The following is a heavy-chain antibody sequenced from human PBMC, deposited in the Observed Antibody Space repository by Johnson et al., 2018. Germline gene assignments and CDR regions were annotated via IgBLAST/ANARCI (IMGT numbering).Heavy chain of an antibody. CDR1: GGTFSGHA. J-gene: IGHJ6*02. CDR3: ARVSVEPRGYYYYYGMDV. V-gene: IGHV1-69*01. D-gene: IGHD1-1*01. Sequence: QVQLVESGAEVKKPGSSVKVSCKASGGTFSGHAITWVRQAPGQGLEWMGGIITIFDTTKNAQKFQGSLTITADESTNTALMELSSLRSEDTAVYYCARVSVEPRGYYYYYGMDVWGQGTTVTVSS. CDR2: IITIFDTT.